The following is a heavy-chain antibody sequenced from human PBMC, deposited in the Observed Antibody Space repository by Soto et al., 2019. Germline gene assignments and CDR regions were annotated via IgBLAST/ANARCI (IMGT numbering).Heavy chain of an antibody. CDR1: GGSFSGYY. D-gene: IGHD3-10*01. J-gene: IGHJ5*02. CDR2: INHSGST. CDR3: TCITMVRGVTKNNWFDP. V-gene: IGHV4-34*01. Sequence: SETLSLPCAVYGGSFSGYYWSWIRQPPGKGLEWIGEINHSGSTNYNPSLKSRVTISVDTSKNQFSLKLSSVTAADTAVYYCTCITMVRGVTKNNWFDPWGQGTLVTVSS.